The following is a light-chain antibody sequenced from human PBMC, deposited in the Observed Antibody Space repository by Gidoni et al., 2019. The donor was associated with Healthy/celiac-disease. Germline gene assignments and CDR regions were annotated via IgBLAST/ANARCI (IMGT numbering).Light chain of an antibody. Sequence: DIQMTQSPSSLSASVGDRVTSTCRASQSISSYLNWYQQKPGKAPKLLIYAASSFQSGVPSRFSGSGSGTDFTLTISSLQPEDFATYYCQQSYSTPTFGGGTKVEIK. CDR1: QSISSY. V-gene: IGKV1-39*01. CDR3: QQSYSTPT. CDR2: AAS. J-gene: IGKJ4*01.